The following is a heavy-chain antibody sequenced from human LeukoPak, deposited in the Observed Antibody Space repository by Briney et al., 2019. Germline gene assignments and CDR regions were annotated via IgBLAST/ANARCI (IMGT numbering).Heavy chain of an antibody. CDR2: INHSGST. D-gene: IGHD2-15*01. CDR1: GGSISSYY. J-gene: IGHJ4*02. CDR3: ARGGGNIVVVVAATTGPFDY. Sequence: PSETLSLTCTVSGGSISSYYWSWIRQPPGKGLEWIGEINHSGSTNYNPSLKSRVTISVDTSKNQFSLKLSSVTAADTAVYYCARGGGNIVVVVAATTGPFDYWGQGTLVTVSS. V-gene: IGHV4-34*01.